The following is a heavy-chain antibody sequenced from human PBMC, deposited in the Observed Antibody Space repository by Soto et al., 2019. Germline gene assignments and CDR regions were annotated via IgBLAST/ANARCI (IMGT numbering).Heavy chain of an antibody. CDR1: GFTFSSYW. D-gene: IGHD2-15*01. Sequence: EVQLVESGGGLVQPGESLRLSCAASGFTFSSYWMHWVRQAPGKGLVWVSRINSDGSSRSYAGSVKGRFTISRDNAKNTLYLQINSLRAEDTAVYYCVRTSLVVAAATREDYWGQGTLVTVSS. CDR2: INSDGSSR. CDR3: VRTSLVVAAATREDY. J-gene: IGHJ4*02. V-gene: IGHV3-74*01.